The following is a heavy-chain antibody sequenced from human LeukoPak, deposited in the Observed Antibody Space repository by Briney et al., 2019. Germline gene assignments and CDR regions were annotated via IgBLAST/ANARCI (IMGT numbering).Heavy chain of an antibody. J-gene: IGHJ5*02. CDR1: GGSISSYY. CDR2: IYYSGST. V-gene: IGHV4-59*01. CDR3: ARASLPGYGGNWFAP. D-gene: IGHD3-9*01. Sequence: SETLSLTCTVSGGSISSYYWSWIRQPPGKGLEWIGYIYYSGSTNYNPSLKSRVTISVDTSKNQFSLKLSSVTAADTAVYYCARASLPGYGGNWFAPWAREPWSPSPQ.